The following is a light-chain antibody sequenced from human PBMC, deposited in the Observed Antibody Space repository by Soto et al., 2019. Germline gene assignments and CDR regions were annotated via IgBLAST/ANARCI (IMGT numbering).Light chain of an antibody. CDR3: QKCDEWPRT. CDR1: QNVNSN. CDR2: GAS. V-gene: IGKV3-15*01. J-gene: IGKJ4*01. Sequence: EKVMTQSPATLSVSPGERATLSCRAMQNVNSNLVWYQQQPGQAPRLLIDGASTRATGIPARVSGSASGPEVTLTLSCLKSEEYAVYYCQKCDEWPRTVGGGTKGEIK.